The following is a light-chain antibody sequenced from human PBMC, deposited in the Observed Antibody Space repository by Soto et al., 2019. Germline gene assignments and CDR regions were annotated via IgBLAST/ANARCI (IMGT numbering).Light chain of an antibody. CDR3: QQYNNGWT. J-gene: IGKJ1*01. CDR1: QSVSSN. V-gene: IGKV3-15*01. CDR2: GAS. Sequence: EIVMTQSQATLSVSPGERATLSCRASQSVSSNLAWYQKKPGQAPRLLIYGASTRATGIPTRFSGSGSGTEFTLTISSLQSEDFAVYYCQQYNNGWTFGQGTRVEIK.